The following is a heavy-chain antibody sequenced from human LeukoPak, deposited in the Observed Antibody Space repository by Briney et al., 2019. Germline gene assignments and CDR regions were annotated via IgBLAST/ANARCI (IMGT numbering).Heavy chain of an antibody. D-gene: IGHD3-3*01. Sequence: PSETLSLTCTVSGGSISSYYWSWIRQPPGKGLEWIGYIYYSGSTNYNPSLKSRVTISVDTSKNQFSLKLSSVTAADTAVYYCARARRITIFGVVISELDPWGQGTLVTVSS. CDR3: ARARRITIFGVVISELDP. CDR1: GGSISSYY. J-gene: IGHJ5*02. V-gene: IGHV4-59*08. CDR2: IYYSGST.